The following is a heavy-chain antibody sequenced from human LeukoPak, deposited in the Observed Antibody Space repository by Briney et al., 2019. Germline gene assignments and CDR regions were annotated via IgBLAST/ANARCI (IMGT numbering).Heavy chain of an antibody. CDR3: ARPGRDGYMAS. D-gene: IGHD5-24*01. CDR2: IYTSGST. CDR1: GGSISSYY. Sequence: SETLSLTCTVSGGSISSYYWSWIRQPPGKGLEWIGYIYTSGSTNYNPSLKSRVTISVDTSKNQFSLKLSSVTAADTAVYYCARPGRDGYMASWGQGTLVTVSS. V-gene: IGHV4-4*09. J-gene: IGHJ4*02.